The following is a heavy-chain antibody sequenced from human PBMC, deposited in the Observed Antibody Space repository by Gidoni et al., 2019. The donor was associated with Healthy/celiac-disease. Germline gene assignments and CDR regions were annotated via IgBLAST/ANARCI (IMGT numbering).Heavy chain of an antibody. V-gene: IGHV3-30*04. CDR1: GFTFSSYA. J-gene: IGHJ6*02. D-gene: IGHD4-17*01. CDR2: ISYDGSNK. CDR3: ARGGYGDYYGMDV. Sequence: QVQLVESGGGVVQPGRSLRLSCAAPGFTFSSYAMHWVRQAPGKGLEWVAVISYDGSNKYYADSVKGRFTISRDNSKNTLYLQMNSLRAEDTAVYYCARGGYGDYYGMDVWGQGTTVTVSS.